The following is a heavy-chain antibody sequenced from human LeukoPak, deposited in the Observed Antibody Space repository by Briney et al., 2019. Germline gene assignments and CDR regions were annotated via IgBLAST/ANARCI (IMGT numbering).Heavy chain of an antibody. V-gene: IGHV3-11*01. CDR1: GFTFSDYN. CDR2: ISRSGSTK. D-gene: IGHD2-2*01. CDR3: AKDGPSGVPAARYYYYYMDV. J-gene: IGHJ6*03. Sequence: KPGGSLRLSCAASGFTFSDYNMRWIRQAPGKGLEWVSSISRSGSTKYYADSVKGRFTISRDNAKNSLFLQMNSLRAEDTAVYYCAKDGPSGVPAARYYYYYMDVWGKGTTVTISS.